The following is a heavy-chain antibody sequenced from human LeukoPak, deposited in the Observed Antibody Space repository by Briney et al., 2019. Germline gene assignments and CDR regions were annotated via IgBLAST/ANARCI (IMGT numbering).Heavy chain of an antibody. CDR3: AKVKYTFGGVIDPYYFDY. CDR1: GFTFDDYA. D-gene: IGHD3-16*02. Sequence: GGSLRLSCAASGFTFDDYAMHLVRQAPGKGLELVSGISWNSGSIGYADSVKGRFTISRDNAKNSLYLQMNSLRAEDTALYYCAKVKYTFGGVIDPYYFDYWGQGTLVTVSS. V-gene: IGHV3-9*01. CDR2: ISWNSGSI. J-gene: IGHJ4*02.